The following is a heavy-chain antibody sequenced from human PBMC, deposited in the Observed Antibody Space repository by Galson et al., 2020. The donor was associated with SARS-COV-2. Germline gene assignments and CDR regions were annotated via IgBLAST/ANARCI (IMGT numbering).Heavy chain of an antibody. D-gene: IGHD2-2*02. V-gene: IGHV4-59*08. CDR3: ARQAVPPSISGYWYFDL. Sequence: YNPSLKGRVTISVDTSKTQFSLKVTSMTAADTAIYYCARQAVPPSISGYWYFDLWGRGAVVTVSS. J-gene: IGHJ2*01.